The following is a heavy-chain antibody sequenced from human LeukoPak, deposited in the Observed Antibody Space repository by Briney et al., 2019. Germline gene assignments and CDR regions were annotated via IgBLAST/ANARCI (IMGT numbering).Heavy chain of an antibody. J-gene: IGHJ4*02. D-gene: IGHD4-23*01. CDR2: IKSKTDGGTT. Sequence: GGSLRLXCAASGFTFSNAWMSWGRQAPGKGLEWVGRIKSKTDGGTTDYAAPVKGRFTISRDDSKNTLYLQMNSLKTEDTAVYYCTHHADGGNSGTDYWGQGTLVTVSS. CDR1: GFTFSNAW. CDR3: THHADGGNSGTDY. V-gene: IGHV3-15*01.